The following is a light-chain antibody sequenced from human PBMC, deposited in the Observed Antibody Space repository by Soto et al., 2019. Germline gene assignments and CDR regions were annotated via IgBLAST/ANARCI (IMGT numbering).Light chain of an antibody. V-gene: IGKV3-15*01. J-gene: IGKJ1*01. CDR2: RAS. CDR1: QTIYSN. CDR3: QQYKNLWT. Sequence: IVMTQSPATLSVSPGDTASLSCRAGQTIYSNVAWYQQRPGQAPRLIIYRASSRATGVPARFSGSGSGTEFTLTISSLQYEDFALYYCQQYKNLWTFGQGTKVEIK.